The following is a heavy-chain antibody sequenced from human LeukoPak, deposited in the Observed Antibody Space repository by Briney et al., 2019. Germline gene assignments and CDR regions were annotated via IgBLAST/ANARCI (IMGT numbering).Heavy chain of an antibody. Sequence: PGGSLRLSCAASGFTFSSYAMHWVRQAPGKGLEGVAFIQYDGSNNYYADSVKGRFTISRDNSKNTLYLKMNSLRAEDTAVYYCAKTMVRGVIGPKGANYYYYMDVWGKGTTVTISS. D-gene: IGHD3-10*01. CDR1: GFTFSSYA. J-gene: IGHJ6*03. CDR2: IQYDGSNN. V-gene: IGHV3-30*02. CDR3: AKTMVRGVIGPKGANYYYYMDV.